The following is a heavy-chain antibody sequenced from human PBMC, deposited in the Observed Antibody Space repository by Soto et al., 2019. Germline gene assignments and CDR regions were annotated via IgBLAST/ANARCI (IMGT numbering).Heavy chain of an antibody. J-gene: IGHJ5*02. CDR1: GFTFSSYS. Sequence: PGGSLRLSCAASGFTFSSYSMNWVRQAPGKGLEWVSSISSSSSYIYYADSVKGRFTISRDNAKNSLYLQMNSLRAEDTAVYYCARVHRGPRSYNWFDPWGQGTLVTVSS. CDR3: ARVHRGPRSYNWFDP. CDR2: ISSSSSYI. V-gene: IGHV3-21*01. D-gene: IGHD3-16*01.